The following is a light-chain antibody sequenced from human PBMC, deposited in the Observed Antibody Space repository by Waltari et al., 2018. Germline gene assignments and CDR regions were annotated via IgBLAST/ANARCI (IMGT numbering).Light chain of an antibody. V-gene: IGLV2-14*01. CDR1: SSDVGGYNY. CDR2: DVS. J-gene: IGLJ3*02. CDR3: SSYTSSSTGV. Sequence: QSALTQPASVSGSPGQSITISCTGTSSDVGGYNYVSWYQQHPGKAPKLMIYDVSNPPSGVSNRCSGSKSGNTASRTMSGLQAEDEADYYCSSYTSSSTGVFGGGTKLTVL.